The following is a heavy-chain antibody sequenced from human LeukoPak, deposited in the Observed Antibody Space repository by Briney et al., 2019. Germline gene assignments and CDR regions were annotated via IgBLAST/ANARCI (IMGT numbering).Heavy chain of an antibody. CDR1: GGSFSGYY. D-gene: IGHD4-17*01. Sequence: SETLSLTCAVYGGSFSGYYWSWIRQPPGKGLEWIGEINHSGSTNYNPSLKSRVTISVDTSKNQFSLKLSSVTAADTAVYYCARDHSWTVTTSDYDYMDVWGKGTTVTVSS. CDR2: INHSGST. CDR3: ARDHSWTVTTSDYDYMDV. V-gene: IGHV4-34*01. J-gene: IGHJ6*03.